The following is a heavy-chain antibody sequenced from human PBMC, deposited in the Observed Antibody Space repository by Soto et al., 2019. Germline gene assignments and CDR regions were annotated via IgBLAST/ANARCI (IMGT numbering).Heavy chain of an antibody. D-gene: IGHD2-15*01. CDR1: GYTFTGYY. CDR2: VNPNSGGT. CDR3: ARGGYCSGGSCYGWFDP. J-gene: IGHJ5*02. V-gene: IGHV1-2*04. Sequence: SVKVSCKAPGYTFTGYYMHWARQAPGQGLEWMGWVNPNSGGTNYAQKFQGWVTMTRDTSISTAYMELSRLRSDDTAVYYCARGGYCSGGSCYGWFDPWGEGTLVSVSS.